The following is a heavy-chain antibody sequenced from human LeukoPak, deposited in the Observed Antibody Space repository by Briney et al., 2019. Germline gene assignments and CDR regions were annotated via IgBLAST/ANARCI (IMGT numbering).Heavy chain of an antibody. CDR3: AKGYGDYGLGAFDI. D-gene: IGHD3-10*01. CDR2: MSGTGIST. J-gene: IGHJ3*02. Sequence: PGGSLRLSCAASGFTFSSYAMSWVRQAPGKGLEWVSAMSGTGISTYYADSVKGRFTISRDNSKNTLYLQMKSLRAEDTAVYHCAKGYGDYGLGAFDIWGQGTMVTVSS. V-gene: IGHV3-23*01. CDR1: GFTFSSYA.